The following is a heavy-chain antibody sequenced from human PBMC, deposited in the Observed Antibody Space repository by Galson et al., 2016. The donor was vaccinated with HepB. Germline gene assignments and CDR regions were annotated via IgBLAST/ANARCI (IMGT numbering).Heavy chain of an antibody. CDR1: GFTFSSYA. CDR3: ARAIDYWYFDL. V-gene: IGHV3-23*01. Sequence: SLRLSCAASGFTFSSYAMNWVRQAPGKGLQWVSSVTGSGGLTYHSDSVKGRFTVSRDTSKNTLYLQMTSLSVEDTAVYYCARAIDYWYFDLWGRGTLVTVSS. CDR2: VTGSGGLT. J-gene: IGHJ2*01.